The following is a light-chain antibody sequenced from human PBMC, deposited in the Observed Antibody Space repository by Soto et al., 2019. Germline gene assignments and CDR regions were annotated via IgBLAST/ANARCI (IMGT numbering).Light chain of an antibody. CDR3: CSYAGTYTFV. CDR1: SSDVGGFHY. CDR2: DVT. J-gene: IGLJ2*01. V-gene: IGLV2-11*01. Sequence: QSALTQPRSVSGSPGQSVTISCAGTSSDVGGFHYVSWYQQHPGKAPKLLIYDVTKRPSGVPDRFSGSKSGNTASLTISGLQVEDEADYYCCSYAGTYTFVFGGGTKLTVL.